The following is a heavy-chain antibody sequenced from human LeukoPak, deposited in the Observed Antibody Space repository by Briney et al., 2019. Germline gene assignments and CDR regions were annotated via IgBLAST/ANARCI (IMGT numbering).Heavy chain of an antibody. Sequence: PGGSLRLSCAASGFTFSSYSMNWVRQAPGKGLEWVSSISSSSSYIYYADSVKGRFTISRDNAKNSLYLQMNSLRAEDTAVYYCARDPSRWTNYYYMDVWGKGTTVTVSS. V-gene: IGHV3-21*01. J-gene: IGHJ6*03. CDR3: ARDPSRWTNYYYMDV. CDR1: GFTFSSYS. CDR2: ISSSSSYI. D-gene: IGHD3/OR15-3a*01.